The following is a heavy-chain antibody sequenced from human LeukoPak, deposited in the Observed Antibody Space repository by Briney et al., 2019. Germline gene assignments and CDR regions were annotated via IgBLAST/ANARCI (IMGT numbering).Heavy chain of an antibody. CDR1: GFTVSTKY. V-gene: IGHV3-53*01. J-gene: IGHJ2*01. Sequence: GSLRLSCAASGFTVSTKYMNWVRQAPGKGLEWVSILYSGSDTYYANSVKGRFTVSRDSSKNILFLQMNDLRAEDTAVYYCARVGDHFHWYLDLWGRGTLVTVSS. CDR3: ARVGDHFHWYLDL. D-gene: IGHD3-10*01. CDR2: LYSGSDT.